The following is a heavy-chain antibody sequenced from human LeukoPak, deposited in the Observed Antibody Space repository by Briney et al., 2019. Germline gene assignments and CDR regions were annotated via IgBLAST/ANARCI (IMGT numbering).Heavy chain of an antibody. Sequence: ASVKVTCKVSGHTLSEISRHWVRQAPGKGLEWMGSFDPEDGETMYAENFQGRFTMTEDTSRDTAYMELSSLRSEDTAVYFCATGKGGPRTTFHDPFDNWGQGTMVTVSS. CDR1: GHTLSEIS. CDR2: FDPEDGET. CDR3: ATGKGGPRTTFHDPFDN. J-gene: IGHJ3*02. V-gene: IGHV1-24*01. D-gene: IGHD1-7*01.